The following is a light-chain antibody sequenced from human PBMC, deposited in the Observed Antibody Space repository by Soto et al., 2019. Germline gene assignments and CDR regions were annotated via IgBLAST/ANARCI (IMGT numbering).Light chain of an antibody. CDR3: QQYGSSGT. J-gene: IGKJ1*01. CDR2: GAS. V-gene: IGKV3-20*01. Sequence: EIVLTQSLGTLSLSTGERATLSCRASQSVSNNYLAWYQQKPGQAPRLLIYGASNRATGIPDRFSGSGSGTDFTLTISRLEPEDFAVYYCQQYGSSGTFGQRSMVDI. CDR1: QSVSNNY.